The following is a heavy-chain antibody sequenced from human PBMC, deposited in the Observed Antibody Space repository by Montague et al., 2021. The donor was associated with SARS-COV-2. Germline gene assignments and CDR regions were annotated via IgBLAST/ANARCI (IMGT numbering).Heavy chain of an antibody. V-gene: IGHV4-59*02. CDR3: ARGLGYTSMFRFFDY. D-gene: IGHD2-2*02. Sequence: SETLSLTCAISGGSASGYYWAWIRQPPGKGLEWIGYMYYTGTSNYNPSLKSRVSMSIDTSKNHFSLNLTSVAAADTGVYYCARGLGYTSMFRFFDYWATEPRSPSPQ. CDR2: MYYTGTS. CDR1: GGSASGYY. J-gene: IGHJ4*01.